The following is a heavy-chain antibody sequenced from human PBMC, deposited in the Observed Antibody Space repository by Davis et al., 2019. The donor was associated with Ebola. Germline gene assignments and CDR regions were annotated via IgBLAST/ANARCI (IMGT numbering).Heavy chain of an antibody. CDR2: FGTGGDT. CDR1: GFTFGDYA. V-gene: IGHV3-23*01. CDR3: VKDSSNIWFDI. J-gene: IGHJ3*02. Sequence: GGSLRLSCAAYGFTFGDYAINWVRQAPGKGLEWVSTFGTGGDTYYADSVKGRFAISRDNSRGTLYLQMNSLKVEDSAIYYCVKDSSNIWFDIWGQGTLVTVSS. D-gene: IGHD2/OR15-2a*01.